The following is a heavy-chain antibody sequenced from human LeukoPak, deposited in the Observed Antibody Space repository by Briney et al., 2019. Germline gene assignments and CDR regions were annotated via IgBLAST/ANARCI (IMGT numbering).Heavy chain of an antibody. CDR1: GFTFSSYG. CDR2: ISYDGSNK. J-gene: IGHJ4*02. CDR3: ARDRKGWTGGDGYKSPSLLFDY. Sequence: GGSLRLSCAASGFTFSSYGMHWVRQAPGKGLEWVAVISYDGSNKYYADSVKGRFTISRDNSKNTLYLQMNSLRAEDTAAYYCARDRKGWTGGDGYKSPSLLFDYWGQGTLVTVSS. D-gene: IGHD5-24*01. V-gene: IGHV3-30*03.